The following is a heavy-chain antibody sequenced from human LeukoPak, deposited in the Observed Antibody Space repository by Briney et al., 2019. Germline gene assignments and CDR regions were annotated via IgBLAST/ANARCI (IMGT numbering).Heavy chain of an antibody. CDR1: GGSISSSSYY. Sequence: PSETLSLTCTVSGGSISSSSYYWGWIRQPPGKGLEWIGSIYYSGSTYYNPSLKSRVTISVDTSKNQFSLKLSSVTAADTAVYYCARGIGWFGDPIPSDNYFDYWGQGTLVTVSS. D-gene: IGHD3-10*01. V-gene: IGHV4-39*07. CDR3: ARGIGWFGDPIPSDNYFDY. CDR2: IYYSGST. J-gene: IGHJ4*02.